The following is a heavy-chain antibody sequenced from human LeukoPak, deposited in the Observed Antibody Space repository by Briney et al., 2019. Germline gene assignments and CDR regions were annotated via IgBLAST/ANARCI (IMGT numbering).Heavy chain of an antibody. J-gene: IGHJ5*02. CDR2: IYPCDCDI. V-gene: IGHV5-51*01. CDR3: ARSGKYYYDSSGYAPNWFDP. D-gene: IGHD3-22*01. CDR1: GYSFTSYW. Sequence: GEALKIPRKGSGYSFTSYWIGWGRQMPGEGLEWMGIIYPCDCDIRYSPSFQGQVTISADKSISTAYLQWSSLKASDTARYYCARSGKYYYDSSGYAPNWFDPWGQGTLVTVSS.